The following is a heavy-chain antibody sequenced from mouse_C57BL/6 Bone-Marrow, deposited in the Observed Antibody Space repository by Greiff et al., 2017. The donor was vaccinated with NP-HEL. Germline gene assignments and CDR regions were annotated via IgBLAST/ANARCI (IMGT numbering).Heavy chain of an antibody. V-gene: IGHV1-15*01. CDR2: IDPETGGT. CDR3: TRDYDEGDYYAMDY. Sequence: VKLQESGAELVRPGASVTLSCKASGYTFTDYEMHWVKQTPVHGLEWIGAIDPETGGTAYNQKFKGKAILTADKSSSTAYMELRSLPSADSADDYSTRDYDEGDYYAMDYWGQGTSVTVSS. CDR1: GYTFTDYE. J-gene: IGHJ4*01. D-gene: IGHD2-4*01.